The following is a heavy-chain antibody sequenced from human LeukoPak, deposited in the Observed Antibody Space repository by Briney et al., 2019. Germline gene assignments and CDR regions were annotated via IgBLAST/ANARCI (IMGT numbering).Heavy chain of an antibody. D-gene: IGHD3-3*01. CDR1: GGSISSYY. Sequence: TSETLSLTCTVSGGSISSYYWSWIRLPPGKGLEWIGYIYYSGSTNYNPSLKSRVTISVDTSKNQFSLKLSSVTAADTAVYYCARGHPLYDFWSGYYYFDYWGQGTLVTVSS. CDR3: ARGHPLYDFWSGYYYFDY. J-gene: IGHJ4*02. V-gene: IGHV4-59*01. CDR2: IYYSGST.